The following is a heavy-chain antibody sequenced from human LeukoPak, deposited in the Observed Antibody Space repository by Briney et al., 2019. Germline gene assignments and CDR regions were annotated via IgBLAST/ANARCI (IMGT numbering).Heavy chain of an antibody. CDR3: AAVSSHYTLLDA. CDR2: VDPEDGQR. J-gene: IGHJ5*02. D-gene: IGHD1-26*01. V-gene: IGHV1-24*01. Sequence: ASVSVSFTISGYTLNEISVHWVRHPPGKGLEWMGGVDPEDGQRVYAQRLQGRVTMTEDTSTNTAYMELSRLRSDDTAFYFCAAVSSHYTLLDAWGQGALVTVST. CDR1: GYTLNEIS.